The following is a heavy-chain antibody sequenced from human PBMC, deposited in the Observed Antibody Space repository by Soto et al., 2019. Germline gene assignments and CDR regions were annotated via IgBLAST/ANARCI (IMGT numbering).Heavy chain of an antibody. D-gene: IGHD6-13*01. CDR3: ARRERAAGTDWWFDP. CDR1: GGSISSRRFH. V-gene: IGHV4-39*01. J-gene: IGHJ5*02. Sequence: PSETLSLTCTASGGSISSRRFHWGWIRQPPGKGLEWIGSIYYSGSTYYSPSLKSRVTISVDTSKNQFSLRLSSVTAADTAVYYCARRERAAGTDWWFDPWGQGTLVT. CDR2: IYYSGST.